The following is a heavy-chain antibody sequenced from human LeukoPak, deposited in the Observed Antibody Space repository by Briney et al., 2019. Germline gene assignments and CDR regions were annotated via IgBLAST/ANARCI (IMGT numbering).Heavy chain of an antibody. CDR3: TRDPRRVDY. Sequence: PGGSLRLSCAATGFTFRDSYMTWVRQAPGKGLEWLSYISGSSTDINYSDSARGRFTISRDNAKNTVYLQMTSLRVEDTAIYYCTRDPRRVDYLGQGTLVTVSS. CDR2: ISGSSTDI. J-gene: IGHJ4*02. CDR1: GFTFRDSY. V-gene: IGHV3-11*05.